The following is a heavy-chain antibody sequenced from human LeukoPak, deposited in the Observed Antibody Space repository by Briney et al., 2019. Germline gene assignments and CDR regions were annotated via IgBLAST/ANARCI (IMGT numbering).Heavy chain of an antibody. CDR2: INHSGST. J-gene: IGHJ5*02. D-gene: IGHD3-3*01. CDR3: ARIGSGYYRP. CDR1: GGSFSGYC. V-gene: IGHV4-34*01. Sequence: SETLSLTCAVFGGSFSGYCWSWIRQPPGKGLEWIGEINHSGSTNYNPSLKSRVTISVDTSKNQFSLKLSSVTAADTAVYYCARIGSGYYRPWGQGTLVTVSS.